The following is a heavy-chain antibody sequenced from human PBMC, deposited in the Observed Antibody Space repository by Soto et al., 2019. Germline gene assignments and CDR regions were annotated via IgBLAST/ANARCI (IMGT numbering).Heavy chain of an antibody. J-gene: IGHJ3*02. CDR3: ARDMAWGGSDAFDI. V-gene: IGHV3-30-3*01. CDR1: GFTFSTYA. CDR2: ISNDGYHK. Sequence: QVQLVESGGGVAQPGRSLRLSCAASGFTFSTYAIHWVRQAPGKGLEWVAVISNDGYHKYYADSVKGRFTISRDNSKNTLYLQMTSLGAEDTALYYCARDMAWGGSDAFDIWGQCTMVTVS. D-gene: IGHD1-26*01.